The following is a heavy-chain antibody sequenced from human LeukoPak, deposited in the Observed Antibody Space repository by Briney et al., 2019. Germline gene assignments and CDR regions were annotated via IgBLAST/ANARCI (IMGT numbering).Heavy chain of an antibody. CDR1: GFTFSSYA. J-gene: IGHJ5*02. CDR3: AKFFTIEDRKYSSGWYGPPAVSDTGFDP. CDR2: ISGSGGST. V-gene: IGHV3-23*01. Sequence: PGGSLRLSCAASGFTFSSYAMSWVRQAPGKGLEWVSAISGSGGSTYYADSVKGRFTISRDNSKNTLYLQMNSLRAEDTAVYYCAKFFTIEDRKYSSGWYGPPAVSDTGFDPWGQGTLVTVSS. D-gene: IGHD6-19*01.